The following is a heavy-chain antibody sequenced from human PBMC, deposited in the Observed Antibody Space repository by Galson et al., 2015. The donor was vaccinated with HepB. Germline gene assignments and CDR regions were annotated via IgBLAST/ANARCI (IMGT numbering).Heavy chain of an antibody. CDR3: ARGGRDCSSTSCPAPFDY. J-gene: IGHJ4*02. Sequence: SVKVSCKASGGTFSSYAISWVRQAPGQGLEWMGGIIPIFGTANYAQKFQGRVTITADESTSTAYMELSSLRSEDTAVYYCARGGRDCSSTSCPAPFDYWGQGTLVTVSS. CDR2: IIPIFGTA. CDR1: GGTFSSYA. D-gene: IGHD2-2*01. V-gene: IGHV1-69*13.